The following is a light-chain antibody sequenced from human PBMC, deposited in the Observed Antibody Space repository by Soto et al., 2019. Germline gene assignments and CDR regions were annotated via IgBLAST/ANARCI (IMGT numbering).Light chain of an antibody. CDR2: EVS. CDR1: SSDVGGHNY. CDR3: SSYTTTDSVV. V-gene: IGLV2-14*01. Sequence: QAVLTQPASVSGSPGQSITISCTGTSSDVGGHNYVSWYQQHPGKVPKLMISEVSKRPSGVSNRFSGSKSGNTASMTISGLQAEDAAYYYCSSYTTTDSVVFGGGTKVTVL. J-gene: IGLJ2*01.